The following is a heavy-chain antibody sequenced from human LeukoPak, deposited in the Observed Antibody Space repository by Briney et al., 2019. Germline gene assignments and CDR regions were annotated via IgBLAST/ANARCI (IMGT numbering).Heavy chain of an antibody. V-gene: IGHV5-51*01. D-gene: IGHD6-6*01. CDR3: ARHGVARPEVVDY. CDR1: GYSFTNHW. Sequence: GESLKISCKGSGYSFTNHWIGWVRQMPGKGLEWMGVIYPGDSDTRYSPSFQGQVTISADKSISTAYLQWSSLKASDTAMYYCARHGVARPEVVDYWGQGTLVTVSS. J-gene: IGHJ4*02. CDR2: IYPGDSDT.